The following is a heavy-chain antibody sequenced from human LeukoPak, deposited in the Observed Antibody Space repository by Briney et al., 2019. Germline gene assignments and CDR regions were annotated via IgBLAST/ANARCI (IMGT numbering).Heavy chain of an antibody. D-gene: IGHD3-22*01. V-gene: IGHV1-18*01. Sequence: ASVKVSCKAANYRFTSYGISWVRQAPGQALEWMGRISGYNGDTIYAQKFQGRLTMTTDTSTSTAYMELRSLRSDDTAVYYCATDRTDHLLSLYYMDVWGEGTVVTVSS. CDR1: NYRFTSYG. CDR3: ATDRTDHLLSLYYMDV. CDR2: ISGYNGDT. J-gene: IGHJ6*03.